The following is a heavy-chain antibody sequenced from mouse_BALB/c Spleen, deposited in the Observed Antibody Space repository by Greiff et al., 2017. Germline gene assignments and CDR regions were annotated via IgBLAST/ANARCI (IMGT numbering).Heavy chain of an antibody. Sequence: EVMWVESGGGLVQPGGSRKLSCAASGFTFSSFGMHWVRQAPEKGLEWVAYISSGSSTIYYADTVKGRFTISRDNPKNTLFLQMTSLRSEDTAMYYCARGDYYDSWGQGTLVTVSA. D-gene: IGHD2-4*01. CDR1: GFTFSSFG. CDR3: ARGDYYDS. CDR2: ISSGSSTI. J-gene: IGHJ3*01. V-gene: IGHV5-17*02.